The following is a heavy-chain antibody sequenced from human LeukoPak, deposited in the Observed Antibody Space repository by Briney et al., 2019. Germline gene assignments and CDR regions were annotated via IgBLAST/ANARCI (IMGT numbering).Heavy chain of an antibody. CDR2: INPSGGST. CDR1: GGTFSSYA. D-gene: IGHD3-22*01. J-gene: IGHJ4*02. V-gene: IGHV1-46*01. CDR3: ARLKPYYYDSSGYFDY. Sequence: ASVKVSCKASGGTFSSYAISWVRQAPGQGLEWMGIINPSGGSTSYAQKFQGRVTMTRDTSTSTVYMELSSLRSEDTAVYYCARLKPYYYDSSGYFDYWGQGTLVTVSS.